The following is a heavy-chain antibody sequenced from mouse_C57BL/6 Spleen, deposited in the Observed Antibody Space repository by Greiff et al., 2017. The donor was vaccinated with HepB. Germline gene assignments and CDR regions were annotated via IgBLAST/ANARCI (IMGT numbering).Heavy chain of an antibody. J-gene: IGHJ2*01. D-gene: IGHD6-1*01. CDR2: IYPGSGNT. V-gene: IGHV1-76*01. CDR1: GYTFTDYY. CDR3: AREGSPSYYFDY. Sequence: QVQLQQSGAELVRPGASVKLSCKASGYTFTDYYINWVKQRPGQGLEWIARIYPGSGNTYYNEKFKGKATLTAEKSSSTAYMQLSSLTSEDSAVYFCAREGSPSYYFDYWGQGTTLTVSS.